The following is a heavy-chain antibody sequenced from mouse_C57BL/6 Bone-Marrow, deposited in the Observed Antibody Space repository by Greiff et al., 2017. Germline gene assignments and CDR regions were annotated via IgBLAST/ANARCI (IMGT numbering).Heavy chain of an antibody. J-gene: IGHJ4*01. CDR2: IYPGDGDT. Sequence: QVQLQQSGPELVKPGASVKISCKASGYAFSSSWMNWVKQRPGKGLEWIGRIYPGDGDTNYNGKFKGKATLTADKSSSTAYMQRSSLTSEDSAVYFCARIGNYHYYAMDYWGQGTSVTVSS. D-gene: IGHD2-1*01. CDR1: GYAFSSSW. CDR3: ARIGNYHYYAMDY. V-gene: IGHV1-82*01.